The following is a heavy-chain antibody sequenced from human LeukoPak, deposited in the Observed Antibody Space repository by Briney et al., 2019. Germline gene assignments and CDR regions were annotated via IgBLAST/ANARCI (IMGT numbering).Heavy chain of an antibody. Sequence: SETLSLTCAVYGGSFSGYYWSCIRQPPGKGLEWIGEINHSGSTNYNPSLKSRVTISVDTSKNQFSLKLSSVTAADTAVYYCARHYSSSGGWFDPWGQGTLVTVSS. CDR1: GGSFSGYY. CDR3: ARHYSSSGGWFDP. V-gene: IGHV4-34*01. D-gene: IGHD6-13*01. CDR2: INHSGST. J-gene: IGHJ5*02.